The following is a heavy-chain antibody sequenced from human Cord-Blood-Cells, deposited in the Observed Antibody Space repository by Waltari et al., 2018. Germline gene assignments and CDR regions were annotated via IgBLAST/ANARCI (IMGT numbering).Heavy chain of an antibody. D-gene: IGHD6-6*01. V-gene: IGHV4-30-4*08. CDR3: ARDKPYSSSSRYGMDV. CDR2: IYYSGST. Sequence: QVQLQESGPGLVQPSQTLSLTCTVSGGSISSGDYYWSCLRQPPGKGLEWIGYIYYSGSTYYNPSLKSRVTISVDTSKNQFSLKLSSVTAADTAVYYCARDKPYSSSSRYGMDVWGQGTTVTVSS. CDR1: GGSISSGDYY. J-gene: IGHJ6*02.